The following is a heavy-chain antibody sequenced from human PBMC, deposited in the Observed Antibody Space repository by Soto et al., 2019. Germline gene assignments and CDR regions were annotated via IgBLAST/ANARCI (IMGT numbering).Heavy chain of an antibody. CDR2: VSAYNGNT. CDR3: TRGAGQGSGSYD. V-gene: IGHV1-18*01. D-gene: IGHD3-10*01. CDR1: GYIFTSYG. J-gene: IGHJ4*02. Sequence: QVQLVQSGAEVKKPGASVKVSCKASGYIFTSYGITWVRQAPGQGLEWMGWVSAYNGNTKYAQKLQGRVNMSTDTSTSTAYMELRSLRSDDTAVYYCTRGAGQGSGSYDWGQGTLVTVSS.